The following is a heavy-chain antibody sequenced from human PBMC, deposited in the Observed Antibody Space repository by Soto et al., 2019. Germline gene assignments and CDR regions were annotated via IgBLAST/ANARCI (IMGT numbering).Heavy chain of an antibody. J-gene: IGHJ4*02. V-gene: IGHV3-48*02. CDR3: SRYHAFGTTTDY. CDR2: ISSSSSTI. CDR1: GFTFSSYS. Sequence: GGSLRLSCAASGFTFSSYSMNWVRQAPGKGLEWVSYISSSSSTIYYADSVKGRFTISRDNAKSSLYLQMSSLRDEDTAVYYCSRYHAFGTTTDYWGQGTLVTVSS. D-gene: IGHD4-17*01.